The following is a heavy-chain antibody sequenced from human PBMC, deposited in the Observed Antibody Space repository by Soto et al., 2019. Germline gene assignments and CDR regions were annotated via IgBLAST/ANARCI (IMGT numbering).Heavy chain of an antibody. CDR2: IWYDGTKR. J-gene: IGHJ4*02. Sequence: QVQLVESGGGVVQPGRSLRLSCAASGFIFSSYGLHWVHQAPGKGLEWVAVIWYDGTKRYYADSVKGRFTISRDDSENTLYLQMNSLRAEETAVYYCARDMGHYSRGSSYFDYWGQGTLVIVSS. D-gene: IGHD3-10*01. V-gene: IGHV3-33*01. CDR3: ARDMGHYSRGSSYFDY. CDR1: GFIFSSYG.